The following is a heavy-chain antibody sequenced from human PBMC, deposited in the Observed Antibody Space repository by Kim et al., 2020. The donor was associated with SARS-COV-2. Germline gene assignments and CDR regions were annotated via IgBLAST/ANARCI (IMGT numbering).Heavy chain of an antibody. D-gene: IGHD6-13*01. Sequence: ASAVKSRYTISRDNSKNTLYLQMGSLRAEDMAVYYCARVAATGWYDVFDIWGQGTMVTVSS. V-gene: IGHV3-64*01. CDR3: ARVAATGWYDVFDI. J-gene: IGHJ3*02.